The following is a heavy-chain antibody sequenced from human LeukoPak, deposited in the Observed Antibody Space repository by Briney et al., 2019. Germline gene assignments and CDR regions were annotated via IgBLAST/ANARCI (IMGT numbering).Heavy chain of an antibody. V-gene: IGHV3-74*01. CDR1: GFTFSSYW. Sequence: GGSLRLSCTASGFTFSSYWMHWVRQAPGKGLVWVSHINSDGSSTSYADSVKGRFTISRDNAKNALYLQMNSLRAEDTAVYYCARDRDIVVNGMDVWGQGTTVTVSS. CDR2: INSDGSST. J-gene: IGHJ6*02. D-gene: IGHD2-2*01. CDR3: ARDRDIVVNGMDV.